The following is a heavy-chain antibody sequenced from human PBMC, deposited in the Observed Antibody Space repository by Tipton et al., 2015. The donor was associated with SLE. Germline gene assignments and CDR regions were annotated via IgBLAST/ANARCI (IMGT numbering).Heavy chain of an antibody. Sequence: SLRLSCAASGFTFSSYSMNWVRQAPGKGLEWVSSISSSSSYIYYADSVKGRFTISRDNAKNSLYLQMNSLRAEDTAVYYCARDEVEQQLAAFDIWGQGTMVTVSS. CDR3: ARDEVEQQLAAFDI. CDR1: GFTFSSYS. V-gene: IGHV3-21*03. D-gene: IGHD6-13*01. J-gene: IGHJ3*02. CDR2: ISSSSSYI.